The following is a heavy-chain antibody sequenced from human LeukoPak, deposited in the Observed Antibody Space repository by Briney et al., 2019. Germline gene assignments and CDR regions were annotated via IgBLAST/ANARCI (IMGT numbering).Heavy chain of an antibody. CDR2: ISSGSSYI. D-gene: IGHD2-15*01. CDR1: GFTSSSYI. V-gene: IGHV3-21*01. J-gene: IGHJ6*03. CDR3: ASYIGDYCCYFYMAV. Sequence: GGSLRLSCAASGFTSSSYIMNWVRHAPGKGLEWGSSISSGSSYIYYADSVKGRFTISRDDARNLLYLQMTSLRAEHLALYYGASYIGDYCCYFYMAVWGKGTTVNISS.